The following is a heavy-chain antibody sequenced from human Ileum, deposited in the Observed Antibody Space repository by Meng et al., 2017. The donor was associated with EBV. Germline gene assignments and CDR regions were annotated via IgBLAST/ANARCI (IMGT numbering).Heavy chain of an antibody. V-gene: IGHV4-61*08. CDR1: VGSFTIVGTY. D-gene: IGHD6-19*01. CDR3: ARDGYSSGSD. J-gene: IGHJ4*02. CDR2: NYNSGST. Sequence: VHVRMPSQGRVMLSEPLSITCRVSVGSFTIVGTYWSGHRQPPGKGLEWIGYNYNSGSTNYNPSLKSRVTISVDTSKNQFSLKLSSVTAADTADYYCARDGYSSGSDWGQGTLVTVSS.